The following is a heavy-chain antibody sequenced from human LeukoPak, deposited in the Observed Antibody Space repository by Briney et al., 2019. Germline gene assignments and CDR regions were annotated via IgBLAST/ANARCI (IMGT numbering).Heavy chain of an antibody. V-gene: IGHV1-18*01. CDR2: ISAYNGNT. J-gene: IGHJ5*02. Sequence: HGASVKVSCKASGYTFTSYGISWVRQAPGQGLEWMGWISAYNGNTNYAQKLQGRVTMTTDTSTSTAYMELRSLRSDDTAVYYCARSSFVFIVVVPAAPTQPFDPWGQGTLVTVSS. CDR3: ARSSFVFIVVVPAAPTQPFDP. D-gene: IGHD2-2*01. CDR1: GYTFTSYG.